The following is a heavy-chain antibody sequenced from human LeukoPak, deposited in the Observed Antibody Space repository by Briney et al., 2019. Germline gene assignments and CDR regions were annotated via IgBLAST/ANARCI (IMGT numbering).Heavy chain of an antibody. CDR3: ATWAYCGGDCYRAFDI. CDR1: GYTFTSYD. V-gene: IGHV1-8*02. CDR2: MNPNSGNT. Sequence: GASVKVSCKASGYTFTSYDINWVRQATGQGLEWMGWMNPNSGNTGYAQKFQGRVTMTEDTSTDTAYMELSSLRSEDTAVYYCATWAYCGGDCYRAFDIWGQGTMVTVSS. D-gene: IGHD2-21*02. J-gene: IGHJ3*02.